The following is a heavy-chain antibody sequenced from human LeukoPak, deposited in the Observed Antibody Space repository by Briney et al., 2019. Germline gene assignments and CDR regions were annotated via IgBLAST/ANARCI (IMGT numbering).Heavy chain of an antibody. CDR3: ARPRHPSLGYGY. CDR2: IYYSGST. CDR1: GGSISTYY. J-gene: IGHJ4*02. D-gene: IGHD2-8*01. V-gene: IGHV4-59*12. Sequence: NPSETLSLTCTVSGGSISTYYWSWIRQPPGKGLEWIGNIYYSGSTIYNPSLESRVTMSVDTSKNQFSLKLSSVTAADTAVYYCARPRHPSLGYGYWGQGTLVTVSS.